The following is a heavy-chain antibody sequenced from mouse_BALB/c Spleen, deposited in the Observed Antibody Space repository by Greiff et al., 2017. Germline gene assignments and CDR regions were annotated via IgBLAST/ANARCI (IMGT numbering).Heavy chain of an antibody. V-gene: IGHV5-4*02. Sequence: EVQVVESGGGLVKPGGSLKLSCAASGFTFSDYYMYWVRQTPEKRLEWVATISDGGSYTYYPDSVKGRFTISRDNAKNNLYLQMSSLKSEDTAMYYCARDRGYGSSYFDYWGQGTTLTVSS. CDR2: ISDGGSYT. J-gene: IGHJ2*01. CDR1: GFTFSDYY. CDR3: ARDRGYGSSYFDY. D-gene: IGHD1-1*01.